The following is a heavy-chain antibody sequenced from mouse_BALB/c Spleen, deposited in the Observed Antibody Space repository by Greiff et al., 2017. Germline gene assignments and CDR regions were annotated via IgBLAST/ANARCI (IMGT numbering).Heavy chain of an antibody. J-gene: IGHJ3*01. D-gene: IGHD2-3*01. V-gene: IGHV1-82*01. Sequence: QVQLQQSGPELVKPGASVKISCKASGYAFSSSWMNWVKQRPGQGLEWIGRIYPGDGDTNYNGKFKGKATLTADKSSSTAYMQLSSLTSVDSAVYFCAREGWLGFAYWGQGTLVTVSA. CDR2: IYPGDGDT. CDR3: AREGWLGFAY. CDR1: GYAFSSSW.